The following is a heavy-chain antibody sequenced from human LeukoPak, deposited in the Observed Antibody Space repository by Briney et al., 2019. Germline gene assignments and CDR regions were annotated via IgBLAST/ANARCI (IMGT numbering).Heavy chain of an antibody. D-gene: IGHD5-18*01. Sequence: GGSLGLSCAASGFTFSFHNMNWVRQAPWKGLEWVSSISGNSNYIYYADSVRGRFTISRDNAEKSLYLQMNSLRAEDTAVYYCARDQSGYSYGSFDYWGQGTLVTVSS. CDR1: GFTFSFHN. CDR2: ISGNSNYI. CDR3: ARDQSGYSYGSFDY. J-gene: IGHJ4*02. V-gene: IGHV3-21*01.